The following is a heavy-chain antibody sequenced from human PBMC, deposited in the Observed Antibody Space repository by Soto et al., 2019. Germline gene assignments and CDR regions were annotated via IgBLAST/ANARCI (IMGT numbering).Heavy chain of an antibody. Sequence: SETLSLTCAVSGGSISSSNWWSWVRQPPGKGLEWIGEIYHSGSTNYNPSLKSRVTISVDKSKNQFSLKLSSVTPADTAVYYCARIVVVPAAIRYYYYYGMDVWGQGTTVTVSS. CDR1: GGSISSSNW. CDR3: ARIVVVPAAIRYYYYYGMDV. CDR2: IYHSGST. J-gene: IGHJ6*02. V-gene: IGHV4-4*02. D-gene: IGHD2-2*01.